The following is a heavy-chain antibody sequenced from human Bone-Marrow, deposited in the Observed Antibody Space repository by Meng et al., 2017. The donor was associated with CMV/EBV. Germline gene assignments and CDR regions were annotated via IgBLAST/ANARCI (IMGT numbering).Heavy chain of an antibody. Sequence: GESLKIPCEDSGFIFDDYGMSWVRQTPGKGLEWLSGINWMGDSTDYGESVKGRFTISRDNAKNSLYLEMNTLRAEDTSFYYYVRDTGANWGDFDYWGQGTLVTVSS. CDR3: VRDTGANWGDFDY. J-gene: IGHJ4*02. D-gene: IGHD7-27*01. V-gene: IGHV3-20*04. CDR2: INWMGDST. CDR1: GFIFDDYG.